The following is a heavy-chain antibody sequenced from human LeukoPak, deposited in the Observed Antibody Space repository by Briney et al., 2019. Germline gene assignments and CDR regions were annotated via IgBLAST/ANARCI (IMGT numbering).Heavy chain of an antibody. V-gene: IGHV1-2*02. CDR1: GYTFTGYY. Sequence: GASVKVSCKASGYTFTGYYMHWVRQAPGQGLEWMGWINPNSGGTNYAQKFQGRVSMTRDTSISTAYMELSRLRSDDTAVYYCARELDRFGYMDVWGKGTTVTVSS. J-gene: IGHJ6*03. CDR2: INPNSGGT. CDR3: ARELDRFGYMDV. D-gene: IGHD3-10*01.